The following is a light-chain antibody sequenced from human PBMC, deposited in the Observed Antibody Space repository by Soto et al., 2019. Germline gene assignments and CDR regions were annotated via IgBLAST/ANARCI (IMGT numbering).Light chain of an antibody. CDR3: QQANSFPYT. J-gene: IGKJ2*01. CDR1: QDISRW. CDR2: AAS. V-gene: IGKV1-12*01. Sequence: DVQMTQSPSSVSASVGDRVTITCRASQDISRWLAWYQQKPGQAPKFLIYAASNLQSGVPSRFSGSGSGTDFILTISSLQPEDFATYYCQQANSFPYTFGQGTKLEIK.